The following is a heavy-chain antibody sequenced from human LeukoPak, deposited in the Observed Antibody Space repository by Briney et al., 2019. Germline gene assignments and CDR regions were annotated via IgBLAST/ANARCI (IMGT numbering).Heavy chain of an antibody. J-gene: IGHJ5*02. CDR2: IIPTFDVA. V-gene: IGHV1-69*04. Sequence: GASVKVSCKASGDNFSSCVITWVRQAPGQGLEWMGRIIPTFDVANFAQKFKGRVTITADKSTNTAHLELSSLRSEDTAVYYCARERSMVRGMSWFDPWGQGTLVIVSS. D-gene: IGHD3-10*01. CDR3: ARERSMVRGMSWFDP. CDR1: GDNFSSCV.